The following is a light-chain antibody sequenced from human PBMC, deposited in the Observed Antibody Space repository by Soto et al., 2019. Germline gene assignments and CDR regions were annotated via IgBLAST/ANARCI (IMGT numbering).Light chain of an antibody. CDR3: QQRSNWLPSNT. Sequence: ILSSHSPDTQTVSPGERATLSCRASQSVSSNLAWYQQKPGHAPRLLIDGASTRATGIPARFSGSGSGTDFTLTISSLEPEDFAVYYCQQRSNWLPSNTFGQGTRLAI. CDR2: GAS. V-gene: IGKV3-15*01. J-gene: IGKJ5*01. CDR1: QSVSSN.